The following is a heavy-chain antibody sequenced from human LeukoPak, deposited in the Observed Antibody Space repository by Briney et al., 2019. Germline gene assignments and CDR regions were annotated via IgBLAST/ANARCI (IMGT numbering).Heavy chain of an antibody. D-gene: IGHD2-2*02. CDR2: IWYDGSNK. CDR1: GFTFSSYG. Sequence: GGSLRLSCAASGFTFSSYGMHWVRQAPGKGLEWVAVIWYDGSNKYYADSVKGRFTISRDNSKNTLYLQMNSLRAEDTAVYYCVRYCSSTSCYTSAFDIWGQGTMVTVSS. V-gene: IGHV3-33*01. CDR3: VRYCSSTSCYTSAFDI. J-gene: IGHJ3*02.